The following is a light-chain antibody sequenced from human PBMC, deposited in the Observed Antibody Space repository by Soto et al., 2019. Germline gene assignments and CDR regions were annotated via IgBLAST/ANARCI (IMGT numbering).Light chain of an antibody. J-gene: IGKJ1*01. CDR1: QSVGTN. Sequence: EIVMTQSPATLSVSPGERATLSCRASQSVGTNLAWYQQKPGQAPRLLIYGASTRATGIPARFGGSGSGTEFTLTISSLQSEDFAVYYCHQYNKWPPGTFGKGTKVEIK. CDR3: HQYNKWPPGT. CDR2: GAS. V-gene: IGKV3-15*01.